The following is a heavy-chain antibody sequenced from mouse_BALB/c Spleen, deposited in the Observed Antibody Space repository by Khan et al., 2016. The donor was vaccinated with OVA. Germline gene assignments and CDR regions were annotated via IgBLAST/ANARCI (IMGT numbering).Heavy chain of an antibody. D-gene: IGHD1-1*01. J-gene: IGHJ2*01. V-gene: IGHV1S81*02. CDR3: ARINKIVATYFDY. Sequence: QVQLQQSGAELVKAGASVKMSCKASGYTFTSYWMHWVKQRLGQGLEWFAETNPTNGRTYYNEKFKSKATLTVATTSSTAYMLLSGPTFENSAVYYCARINKIVATYFDYWGQGTTLTVSS. CDR2: TNPTNGRT. CDR1: GYTFTSYW.